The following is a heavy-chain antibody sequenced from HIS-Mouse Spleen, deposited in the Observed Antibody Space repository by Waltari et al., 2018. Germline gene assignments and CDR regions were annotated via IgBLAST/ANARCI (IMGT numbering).Heavy chain of an antibody. V-gene: IGHV4-39*07. D-gene: IGHD7-27*01. Sequence: QLQLQESGPGLVKPSETLSLTCTVSGGSISSSSYYWGWIRQPPGKGLEWIGSIYYCGSTYYNPSLKSRVTISVDTSKNQFSLKLSSVTAADTAVYYCARELTGDAFDIWGQGTMVTVSS. CDR3: ARELTGDAFDI. J-gene: IGHJ3*02. CDR2: IYYCGST. CDR1: GGSISSSSYY.